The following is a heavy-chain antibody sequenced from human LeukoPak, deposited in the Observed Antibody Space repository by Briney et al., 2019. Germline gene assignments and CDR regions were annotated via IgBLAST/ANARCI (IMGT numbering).Heavy chain of an antibody. V-gene: IGHV4-59*01. D-gene: IGHD6-6*01. Sequence: SETLSLTCTVSGGSISSYYWSWIRQPPGKGLEWIGYIYYSGSTNYNPSLKSRVTISVDTSKNQFSLKLSSVTAADTAVYYCACCILAARPNYYYYMDVWGKGTTVTVSS. CDR2: IYYSGST. J-gene: IGHJ6*03. CDR3: ACCILAARPNYYYYMDV. CDR1: GGSISSYY.